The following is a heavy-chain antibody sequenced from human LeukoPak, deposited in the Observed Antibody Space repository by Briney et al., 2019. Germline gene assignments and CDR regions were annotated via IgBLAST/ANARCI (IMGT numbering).Heavy chain of an antibody. CDR1: GGSISSGGYY. CDR2: TYYGGST. J-gene: IGHJ4*02. V-gene: IGHV4-31*03. D-gene: IGHD7-27*01. CDR3: ARFGLGIFGY. Sequence: ASETLSLTCTVSGGSISSGGYYWSWIRQHPGKGLEWIGYTYYGGSTYYNPSLKSRVTISVDTSKNQFSLKLSSVTAADTAVYYCARFGLGIFGYWGQGTLVTVSS.